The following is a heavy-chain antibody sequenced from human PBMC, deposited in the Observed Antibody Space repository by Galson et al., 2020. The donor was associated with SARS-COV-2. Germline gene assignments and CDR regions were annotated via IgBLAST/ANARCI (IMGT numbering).Heavy chain of an antibody. CDR3: GRGQSGRYSDY. J-gene: IGHJ4*02. CDR2: VYSSGPT. D-gene: IGHD3-10*01. Sequence: SQTPPLPSPPSAAPVTSNTYYSGSSRPATGPGPEWIGTVYSSGPTYYNPSPKSRVTMSADTSKNQFSLRLNSVTAADTGVDYCGRGQSGRYSDYWGQGTLVTVSS. CDR1: AAPVTSNTYY. V-gene: IGHV4-39*07.